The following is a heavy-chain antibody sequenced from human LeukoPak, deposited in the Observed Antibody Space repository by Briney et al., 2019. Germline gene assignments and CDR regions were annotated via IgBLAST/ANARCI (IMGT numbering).Heavy chain of an antibody. J-gene: IGHJ4*02. CDR3: ARDLPVVIVPAANDFDY. CDR2: INPNSGGT. CDR1: GYTFTGYY. D-gene: IGHD2-2*01. V-gene: IGHV1-2*02. Sequence: ASVKVSCKASGYTFTGYYMHWVRQAPGQGLEWMGWINPNSGGTNYAQKFQGRVTMTRDTSISTAYMELSRLRSDDTAVYYCARDLPVVIVPAANDFDYWGQGTPVTVSS.